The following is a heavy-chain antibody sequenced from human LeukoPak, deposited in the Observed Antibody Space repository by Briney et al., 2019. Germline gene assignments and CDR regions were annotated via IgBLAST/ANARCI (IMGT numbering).Heavy chain of an antibody. CDR3: TTCTGGSCYSDY. V-gene: IGHV3-15*01. CDR1: GFTFSDYY. J-gene: IGHJ4*02. CDR2: IKSKTTGGTA. D-gene: IGHD2-15*01. Sequence: PGGSLRLSCAASGFTFSDYYMSWIRQAPGKGLEWVGRIKSKTTGGTADFAAPVKGRFTISRDDSKNTLYLQMNSLKIEDTAVYFCTTCTGGSCYSDYWGQGTLVTVSS.